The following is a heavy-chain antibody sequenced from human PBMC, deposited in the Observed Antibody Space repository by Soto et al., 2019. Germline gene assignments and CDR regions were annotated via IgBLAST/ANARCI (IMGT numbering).Heavy chain of an antibody. CDR2: ISSSGSTK. J-gene: IGHJ6*02. CDR1: GFTFSSYE. V-gene: IGHV3-48*03. Sequence: GGSLRLSCEGSGFTFSSYEMNWVRQAPGKGLEWVSYISSSGSTKNYADSVKGRFTISRDNVKNSLYLQMNSLRAEDTAVYYCARVNRNFYYNGMDVWGQGTTVTVSS. CDR3: ARVNRNFYYNGMDV.